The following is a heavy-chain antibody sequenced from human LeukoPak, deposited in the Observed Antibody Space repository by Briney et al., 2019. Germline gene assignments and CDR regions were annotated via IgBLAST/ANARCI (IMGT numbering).Heavy chain of an antibody. D-gene: IGHD6-19*01. CDR1: SDSISSSSYY. CDR2: IYYSGST. J-gene: IGHJ4*02. CDR3: ARRGGSGWYLGFDY. Sequence: SETLSLTCTVSSDSISSSSYYCGWIRQPPGKGLEWIGSIYYSGSTYYNPSLKSRVTISIDTSKNQFSLKLSSVTAADTAVYYCARRGGSGWYLGFDYWGQGALVTVSS. V-gene: IGHV4-39*01.